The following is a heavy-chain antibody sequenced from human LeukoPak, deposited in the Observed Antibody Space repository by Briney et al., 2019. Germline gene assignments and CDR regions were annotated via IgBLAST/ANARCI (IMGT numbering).Heavy chain of an antibody. CDR2: ISSSGSTI. D-gene: IGHD2-2*01. CDR1: GFTFSKYS. V-gene: IGHV3-48*04. Sequence: GGSLRLSCAASGFTFSKYSMNWARQAPGKGLEWVSYISSSGSTIYYADSVKGRFTISRDNAKNSLYLQMNSLRAEDTAVYYCARDLIGYCSSTSCSATAAGHDFDYWGQGTLVTVS. J-gene: IGHJ4*02. CDR3: ARDLIGYCSSTSCSATAAGHDFDY.